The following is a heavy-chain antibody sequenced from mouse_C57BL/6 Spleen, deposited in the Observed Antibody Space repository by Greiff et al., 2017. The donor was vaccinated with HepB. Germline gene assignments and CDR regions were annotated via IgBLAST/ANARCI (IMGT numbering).Heavy chain of an antibody. CDR2: IWSGGST. CDR3: ARNYYGYDWFAY. Sequence: QVQLQQSGPGLVQPSQSLSITCTVSGFSLTSYGVHWVRQSPGKGLEWLGVIWSGGSTDYNAAFISRLSISKDNSKSQVFFKMNSLQADDTAIYYCARNYYGYDWFAYWGQGTLVTVSA. D-gene: IGHD2-2*01. V-gene: IGHV2-2*01. J-gene: IGHJ3*01. CDR1: GFSLTSYG.